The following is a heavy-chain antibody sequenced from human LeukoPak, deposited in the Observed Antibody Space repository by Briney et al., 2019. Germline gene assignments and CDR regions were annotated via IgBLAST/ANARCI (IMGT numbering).Heavy chain of an antibody. V-gene: IGHV1-2*02. D-gene: IGHD2-21*02. CDR2: INPNSGGT. CDR1: GYTFTVYY. J-gene: IGHJ4*02. CDR3: ARVKREWRLLFYFDY. Sequence: ASVTVSCKASGYTFTVYYMHWVRQAPGQGLEWMGWINPNSGGTNYAQKFQGRVTMTRDTSISTAYMELSRLRSDDTAVYYCARVKREWRLLFYFDYWGQGTLVTVSS.